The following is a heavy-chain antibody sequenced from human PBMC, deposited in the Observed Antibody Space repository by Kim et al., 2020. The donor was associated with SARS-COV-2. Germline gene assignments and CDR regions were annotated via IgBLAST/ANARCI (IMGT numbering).Heavy chain of an antibody. J-gene: IGHJ4*01. CDR3: ARAPLYYYDSSGYSSIYY. D-gene: IGHD3-22*01. CDR2: T. Sequence: TNYNPSLKSRVTISVDTSKNQFSLKLSSVTAADTAVYYCARAPLYYYDSSGYSSIYY. V-gene: IGHV4-34*01.